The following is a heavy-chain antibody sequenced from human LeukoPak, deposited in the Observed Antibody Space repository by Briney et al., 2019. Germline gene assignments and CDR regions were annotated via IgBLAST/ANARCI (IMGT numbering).Heavy chain of an antibody. Sequence: PGGSLRLSCVVSGVTFSRHAMTWVRQAPGKGLEWVSGIIDSGDATCYAESVRGRFTISRDNSRNTLYLQMNRLRAEDTAIYYCATRPADETYFAVFDYWGQGTLVTVSS. J-gene: IGHJ4*02. CDR2: IIDSGDAT. V-gene: IGHV3-23*01. CDR1: GVTFSRHA. D-gene: IGHD3-10*01. CDR3: ATRPADETYFAVFDY.